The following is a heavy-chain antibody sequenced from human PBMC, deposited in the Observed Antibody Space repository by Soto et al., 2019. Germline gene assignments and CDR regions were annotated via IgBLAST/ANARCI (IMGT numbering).Heavy chain of an antibody. CDR3: ASKDPAVHAFDI. CDR1: GGSFSGYY. CDR2: INHSGST. Sequence: ETLSLTCAVYGGSFSGYYWSWIRQPPGKGLEWIGEINHSGSTNYNPSLKSRVTISVDTSKNQFSLKLSSVTAADTAVYYCASKDPAVHAFDIWGQGTMVTVS. J-gene: IGHJ3*02. V-gene: IGHV4-34*01.